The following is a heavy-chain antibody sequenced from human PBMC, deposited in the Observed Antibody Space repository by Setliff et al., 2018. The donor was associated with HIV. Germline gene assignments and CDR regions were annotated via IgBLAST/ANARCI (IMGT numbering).Heavy chain of an antibody. CDR3: ATRPRIAARPFDY. D-gene: IGHD6-6*01. J-gene: IGHJ4*02. CDR1: GDSITSGGFY. Sequence: PSETLSLTCTVSGDSITSGGFYCNWFRQHPGKGLEWIGWIYYSGRTKYNSSPESRVTISVDTSKNQFSLELTSLTAADTAVYYCATRPRIAARPFDYWGQGMLVTVSS. CDR2: IYYSGRT. V-gene: IGHV4-31*03.